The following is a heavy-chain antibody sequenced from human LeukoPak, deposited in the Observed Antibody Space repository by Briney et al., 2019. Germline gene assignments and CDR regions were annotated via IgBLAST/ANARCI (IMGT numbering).Heavy chain of an antibody. CDR2: IYTSGST. CDR1: GYSISSGYY. V-gene: IGHV4-38-2*01. J-gene: IGHJ3*02. Sequence: PSETLSLTCAVSGYSISSGYYWGWSRPPPGKGLEWLGRIYTSGSTNYNPSLKSRVTVSVDTSKNQFSLKLSSVTAADTAVYYCAVCSVTGRAFDIWGQGTMVTVSS. CDR3: AVCSVTGRAFDI. D-gene: IGHD3-10*02.